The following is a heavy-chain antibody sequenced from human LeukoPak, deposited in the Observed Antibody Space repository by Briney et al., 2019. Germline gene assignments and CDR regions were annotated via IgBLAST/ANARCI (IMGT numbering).Heavy chain of an antibody. D-gene: IGHD5-12*01. V-gene: IGHV1-2*04. CDR2: INPNSGGT. CDR1: GYTFTGYY. Sequence: ASVKVPCKASGYTFTGYYMHWVRQAPGQGLEWMGWINPNSGGTNYAQKFQGWVTMTRDTSISTAYMELSRLRSDDTAVYYCARDKSGYDWVFTNGMDVWGQGTTVTVSS. CDR3: ARDKSGYDWVFTNGMDV. J-gene: IGHJ6*02.